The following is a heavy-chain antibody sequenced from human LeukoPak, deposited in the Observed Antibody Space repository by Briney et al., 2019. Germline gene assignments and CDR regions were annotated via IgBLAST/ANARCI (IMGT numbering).Heavy chain of an antibody. Sequence: GGSLRLSCAASGFTFSSYGMLWVGQAPGKGLEGVAVIWYDGSNKYYADSVKGRFTISRDNSKNTLYLQMNSLRAEDTAVYYCARDSYDSSGYGDYWGQGTLVTVSS. V-gene: IGHV3-33*01. CDR1: GFTFSSYG. CDR2: IWYDGSNK. CDR3: ARDSYDSSGYGDY. D-gene: IGHD3-22*01. J-gene: IGHJ4*02.